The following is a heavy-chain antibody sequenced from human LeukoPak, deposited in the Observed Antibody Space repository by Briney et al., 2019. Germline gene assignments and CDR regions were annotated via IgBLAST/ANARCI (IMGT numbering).Heavy chain of an antibody. CDR2: ISTYNYNT. V-gene: IGHV1-18*01. CDR1: GYTFTSYD. J-gene: IGHJ3*02. Sequence: ASVKVSCKASGYTFTSYDITWVRQAPGQGLEWMGYISTYNYNTHHSQKFQGRVFMSTDSSSGTAYMDLQSLTSDDTAVYYCARHMREFWSRRQPGDAFDIWGQGTMVTVSS. CDR3: ARHMREFWSRRQPGDAFDI. D-gene: IGHD3-3*01.